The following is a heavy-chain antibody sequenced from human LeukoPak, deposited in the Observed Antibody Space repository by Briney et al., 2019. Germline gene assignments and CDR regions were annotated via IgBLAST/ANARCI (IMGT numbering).Heavy chain of an antibody. Sequence: SETLSLTCSVSGRSISSGSYYWSWIRQPAGKGLEWIGRIYTSGSTNYNPSLKSRVTISVDTSKNQFSLKLSSVTAADTAVYYCARELRYFDWLESFDYWGQGTLVTVSS. CDR1: GRSISSGSYY. D-gene: IGHD3-9*01. V-gene: IGHV4-61*02. CDR3: ARELRYFDWLESFDY. CDR2: IYTSGST. J-gene: IGHJ4*02.